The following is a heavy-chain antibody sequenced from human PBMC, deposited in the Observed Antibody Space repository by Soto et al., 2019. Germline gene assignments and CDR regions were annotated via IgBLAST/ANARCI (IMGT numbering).Heavy chain of an antibody. CDR2: IIPIFGTA. CDR3: ARGDRKRTRALDY. V-gene: IGHV1-69*12. CDR1: GGTFSSYA. J-gene: IGHJ4*02. Sequence: QVQLVQSGAEVKKPGSSVKVSCKASGGTFSSYAISWVRQAPGQGLEWMGGIIPIFGTANYAQKFQGRVTITAEESTSTAYMERRSLRSEDTAVYYCARGDRKRTRALDYWGQGTLVTVSS.